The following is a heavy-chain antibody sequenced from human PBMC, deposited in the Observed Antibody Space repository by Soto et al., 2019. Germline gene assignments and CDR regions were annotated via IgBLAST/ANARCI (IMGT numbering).Heavy chain of an antibody. V-gene: IGHV1-18*04. D-gene: IGHD6-13*01. CDR3: AKGESAGIAAAGDCYYFGMDV. Sequence: ASVKVSSKTSGSTFTNYGISWVRQAPRKQLDRIGWISAYNGNTNYAQKHQGRVSMTRDRSTSTACMEVRSLRSDVTAVYYCAKGESAGIAAAGDCYYFGMDVWGQGTTVRVS. CDR2: ISAYNGNT. CDR1: GSTFTNYG. J-gene: IGHJ6*02.